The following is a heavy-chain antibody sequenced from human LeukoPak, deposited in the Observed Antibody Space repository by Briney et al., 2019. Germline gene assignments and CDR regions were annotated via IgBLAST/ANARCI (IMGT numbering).Heavy chain of an antibody. Sequence: SGGSLRLSCAASGFTFSSYEMNWVRQAPGKGLEWVLYISSSDSTIYYADFVKGRFTISRDNAKNSLYLQMNSLTAEDTAIYYCARDSGISWYYFDYWGQGTLVTVSS. D-gene: IGHD6-13*01. CDR3: ARDSGISWYYFDY. J-gene: IGHJ4*02. V-gene: IGHV3-48*03. CDR2: ISSSDSTI. CDR1: GFTFSSYE.